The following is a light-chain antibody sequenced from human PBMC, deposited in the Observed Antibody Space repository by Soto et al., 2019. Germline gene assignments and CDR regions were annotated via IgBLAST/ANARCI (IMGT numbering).Light chain of an antibody. V-gene: IGKV3-11*01. J-gene: IGKJ1*01. Sequence: EIEMTQSPATLSLAPGERATLSCRASQRVSSFLAWYQQKPGQAPRLLIYEASNRATGVPARFSGSGSGTDFSLTISSLEPEDFAVYYCQQRYNWPWTFG. CDR3: QQRYNWPWT. CDR1: QRVSSF. CDR2: EAS.